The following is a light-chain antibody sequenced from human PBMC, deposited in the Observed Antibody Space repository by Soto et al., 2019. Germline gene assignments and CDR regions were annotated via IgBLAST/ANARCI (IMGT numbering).Light chain of an antibody. CDR1: QSVNAY. Sequence: VLTQSPVTLSLSPGERATLSCRASQSVNAYLAWYQQKPGQAPRLLIYDASVRATGIPARFSGSGSGTDFTLTISILEPEDSAVYYCQQHLGRHTFGQGTKVEIK. J-gene: IGKJ1*01. CDR3: QQHLGRHT. V-gene: IGKV3-11*01. CDR2: DAS.